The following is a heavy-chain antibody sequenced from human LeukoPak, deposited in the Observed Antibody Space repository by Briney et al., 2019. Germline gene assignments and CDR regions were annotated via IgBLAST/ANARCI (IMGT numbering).Heavy chain of an antibody. V-gene: IGHV3-23*01. Sequence: SGGSLRLSCAASGFTFSSYAMSWVRQAPGKGLEWVSAISGSGGSTYYADSVKGRFTISRDNSKNTLYLQMNSLRAEDTAVYYCAKELPVDIVAEDAFDIWGQGTMVTVSS. CDR1: GFTFSSYA. J-gene: IGHJ3*02. CDR2: ISGSGGST. CDR3: AKELPVDIVAEDAFDI. D-gene: IGHD5-12*01.